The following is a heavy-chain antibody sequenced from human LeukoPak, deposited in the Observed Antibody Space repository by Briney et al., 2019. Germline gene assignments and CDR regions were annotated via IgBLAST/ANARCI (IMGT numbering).Heavy chain of an antibody. D-gene: IGHD1-14*01. Sequence: AGGSLRLSCAASGFTFSSYWMHWVRQAPGKGLVWVSRINSDGSSTSYADSVKGRFTISRDNAMNSLYLQMNSLRAEDTGVYYCAKEEILPGARSYFDYWGQGTLVTVSS. CDR3: AKEEILPGARSYFDY. V-gene: IGHV3-74*01. CDR1: GFTFSSYW. CDR2: INSDGSST. J-gene: IGHJ4*02.